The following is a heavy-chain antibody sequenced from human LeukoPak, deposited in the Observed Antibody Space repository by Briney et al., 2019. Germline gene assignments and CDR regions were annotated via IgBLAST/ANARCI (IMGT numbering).Heavy chain of an antibody. D-gene: IGHD2-21*02. Sequence: SETLSLTCAVSGGSISSDLYSWGWIRQTPGKGLEWIGSVHYSGSTYSKSRVTISIDTSKNQISLALSSVTAADTAVYYCARHVRVVTAQLYWYFDLWGRGSLVTVYS. V-gene: IGHV4-39*01. CDR2: VHYSGST. J-gene: IGHJ2*01. CDR3: ARHVRVVTAQLYWYFDL. CDR1: GGSISSDLYS.